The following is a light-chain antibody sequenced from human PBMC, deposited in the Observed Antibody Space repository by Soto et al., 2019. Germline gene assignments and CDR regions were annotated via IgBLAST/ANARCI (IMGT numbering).Light chain of an antibody. J-gene: IGLJ3*02. V-gene: IGLV2-14*01. CDR3: SSYTSSSTHWV. CDR1: SSDVGGYNY. Sequence: QSVLTQPASVSGSPGQSITISCTGTSSDVGGYNYVSWYQQHPGKAPKLMIYEVSNRPSGVSNRFSGSKSGNTASLTISGLQAEYEDDYYCSSYTSSSTHWVFGGGTKLTVL. CDR2: EVS.